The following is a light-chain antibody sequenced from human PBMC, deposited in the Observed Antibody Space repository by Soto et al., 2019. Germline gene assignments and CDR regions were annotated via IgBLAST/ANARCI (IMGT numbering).Light chain of an antibody. CDR3: QQYSNTPWT. J-gene: IGKJ1*01. V-gene: IGKV4-1*01. CDR1: QSLLYNSNNENY. Sequence: DIVMTQSPDSLAVSLGERATINCKSSQSLLYNSNNENYLAWYQQKPGQPPKLLIYWTSARESGVPDRFSGSGSGTDFTLTISSLQAEDVAVYYCQQYSNTPWTFGQGTKVEVK. CDR2: WTS.